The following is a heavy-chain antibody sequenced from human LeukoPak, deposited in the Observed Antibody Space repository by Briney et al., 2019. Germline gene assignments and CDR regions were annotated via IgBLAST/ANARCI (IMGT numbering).Heavy chain of an antibody. J-gene: IGHJ4*02. D-gene: IGHD6-13*01. Sequence: KPSETLSLTCTVSGGSISSYYWSWIRQPPGKGLEWIGYIYDSGNTNYNPSLKSRVTISVDTSKNQSSLKLSSVTAADTAVYYCARGVYIAAAQYGYWGQGTLVTVSS. CDR3: ARGVYIAAAQYGY. V-gene: IGHV4-59*01. CDR1: GGSISSYY. CDR2: IYDSGNT.